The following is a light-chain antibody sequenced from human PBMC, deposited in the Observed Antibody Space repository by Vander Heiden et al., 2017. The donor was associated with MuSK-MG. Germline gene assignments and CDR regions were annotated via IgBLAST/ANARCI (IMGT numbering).Light chain of an antibody. Sequence: DIQMTQSPSSLSASVGDRVTITCRATQGISKYLAWFQQKPGKDPKSLIYAASSLQSGVPSKFSGSGSGTDFTLTISSLQPEDFATYYCQQYNSYHALTFGGGTKVEIK. J-gene: IGKJ4*01. V-gene: IGKV1-16*02. CDR1: QGISKY. CDR3: QQYNSYHALT. CDR2: AAS.